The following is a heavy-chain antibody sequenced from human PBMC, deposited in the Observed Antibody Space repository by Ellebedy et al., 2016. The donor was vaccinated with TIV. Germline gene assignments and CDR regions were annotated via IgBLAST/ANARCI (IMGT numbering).Heavy chain of an antibody. V-gene: IGHV1-2*02. CDR1: GYTFTGYY. J-gene: IGHJ4*02. CDR2: INPNSGGT. Sequence: AASVKVSCKASGYTFTGYYMHWVRQAPGQGLEWMGWINPNSGGTNYAQKFQGRVTMTRDTSISTAYMELSRLRSDDTAVYYCARDLPSGGIAVVGGDYWGQGTLVTVSS. D-gene: IGHD6-19*01. CDR3: ARDLPSGGIAVVGGDY.